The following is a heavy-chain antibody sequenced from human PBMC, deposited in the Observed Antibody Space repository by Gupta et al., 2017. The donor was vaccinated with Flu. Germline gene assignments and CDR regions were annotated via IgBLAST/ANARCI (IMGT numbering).Heavy chain of an antibody. D-gene: IGHD1-1*01. CDR2: ISHSGDT. CDR1: AGSITTTLSS. V-gene: IGHV4-39*01. Sequence: HLRLQASRPGLVKPPELLPLTCGVSAGSITTTLSSWGCIRQTPGQGLEWIGSISHSGDTFYNPSLKGRATMSLDTSKNQFSLNVNSVTVADTAVYYCAGRRDGYNLGVDYWGQGSLVTVSS. CDR3: AGRRDGYNLGVDY. J-gene: IGHJ4*02.